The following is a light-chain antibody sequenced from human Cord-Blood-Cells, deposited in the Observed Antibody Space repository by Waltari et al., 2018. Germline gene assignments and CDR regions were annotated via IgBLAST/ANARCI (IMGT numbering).Light chain of an antibody. Sequence: QSALTQPRSVSGSPGQSVTISCTGTSSDVGGYNYVSWYQQHPGKAPKLRIYDVSKRPSGVPERFAVSKSGSAAALTISGLEAEDEADYSCCSYAGSYTEVVFGGGTKLTVL. J-gene: IGLJ2*01. CDR1: SSDVGGYNY. V-gene: IGLV2-11*01. CDR3: CSYAGSYTEVV. CDR2: DVS.